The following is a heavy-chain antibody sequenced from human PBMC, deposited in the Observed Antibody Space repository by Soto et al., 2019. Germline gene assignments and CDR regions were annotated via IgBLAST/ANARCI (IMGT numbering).Heavy chain of an antibody. Sequence: SETLSLTCTVSGGSISSSSYYWGWIRQPPGKGLEWIGSIYYSGSTYYNPSLKSRVTISVDTSKNQFSLKLSSVTAADTAVYYCASGNYYGSGSYYNGVYYYYGMDVWGQGTTVTVSS. CDR1: GGSISSSSYY. CDR3: ASGNYYGSGSYYNGVYYYYGMDV. V-gene: IGHV4-39*01. CDR2: IYYSGST. D-gene: IGHD3-10*01. J-gene: IGHJ6*02.